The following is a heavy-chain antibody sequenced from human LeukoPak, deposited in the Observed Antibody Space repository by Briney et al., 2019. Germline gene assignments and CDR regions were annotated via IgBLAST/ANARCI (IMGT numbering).Heavy chain of an antibody. CDR2: VHYSGTA. CDR3: ARECIAARPGTMLDAFGI. J-gene: IGHJ3*02. D-gene: IGHD6-6*01. V-gene: IGHV4-59*12. Sequence: SETLSLTCTVSDGSITNYDWSWVRQPPGKGLEFIGHVHYSGTANYNPSLRSRVTISIDTSKKHFFLKLSSVTAADTAVYYCARECIAARPGTMLDAFGIWGQGTMVTVSS. CDR1: DGSITNYD.